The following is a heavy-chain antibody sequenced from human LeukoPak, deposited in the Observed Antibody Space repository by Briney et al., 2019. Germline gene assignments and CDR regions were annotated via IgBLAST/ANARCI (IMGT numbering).Heavy chain of an antibody. J-gene: IGHJ4*02. D-gene: IGHD1-26*01. V-gene: IGHV3-66*02. CDR1: GFTVGNNY. Sequence: GGSLRLSCAASGFTVGNNYMSWVRQAPGEGLEWVSVIYSDGSTYYADSEKARFTISRDNSKNTLYLQMNSLRADDTAVYYCARDPGGGPTHGYWGQGTLVTVPS. CDR2: IYSDGST. CDR3: ARDPGGGPTHGY.